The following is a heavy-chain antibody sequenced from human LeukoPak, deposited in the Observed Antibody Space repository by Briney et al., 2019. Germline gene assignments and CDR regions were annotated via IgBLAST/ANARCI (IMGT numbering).Heavy chain of an antibody. Sequence: SETLSLTCTVSGGSISSSSYYWGWIRQPPGKGLEWIGSIYYSGSTYYNPSLKSRVTISVDTSKNQFSLKLSSVTAADTAVYYCARPRGGGEYYFGYWGQGTLVTVSS. V-gene: IGHV4-39*01. J-gene: IGHJ4*02. D-gene: IGHD3-10*01. CDR2: IYYSGST. CDR3: ARPRGGGEYYFGY. CDR1: GGSISSSSYY.